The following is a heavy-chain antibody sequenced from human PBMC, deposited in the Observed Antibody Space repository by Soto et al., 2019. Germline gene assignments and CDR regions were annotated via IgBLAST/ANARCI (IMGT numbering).Heavy chain of an antibody. CDR3: TRVDSSGYYFHYYYGMDV. CDR1: GFTFGDYA. V-gene: IGHV3-49*04. J-gene: IGHJ6*02. D-gene: IGHD3-22*01. Sequence: PGGSLRLSCTDSGFTFGDYAMSWVRQAPRKGLEWVGFIRSKAYGGTTEYAASVKGRFTISRDDSKSIAYLQMNSLKTEDTAVYYCTRVDSSGYYFHYYYGMDVWGQGTTVTV. CDR2: IRSKAYGGTT.